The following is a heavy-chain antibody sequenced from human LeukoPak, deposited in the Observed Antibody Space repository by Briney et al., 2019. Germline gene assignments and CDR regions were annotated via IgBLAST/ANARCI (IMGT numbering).Heavy chain of an antibody. CDR3: ASHFWNYYRIDY. Sequence: GGSLRLSCAASGFSFSTYTMNWARQAPGKGLEWVSSISGSGSYIYYADSVKGRFTISRDNAKNSLYQQMTSLRAEDTAIYYCASHFWNYYRIDYWGQGILVTVSS. CDR1: GFSFSTYT. CDR2: ISGSGSYI. V-gene: IGHV3-21*01. D-gene: IGHD3-3*02. J-gene: IGHJ4*02.